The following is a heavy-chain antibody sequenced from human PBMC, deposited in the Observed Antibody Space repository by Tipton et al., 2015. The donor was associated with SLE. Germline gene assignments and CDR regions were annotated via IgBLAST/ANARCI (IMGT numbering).Heavy chain of an antibody. J-gene: IGHJ2*01. V-gene: IGHV4-39*07. CDR2: INHSGST. CDR1: GGSISSTSYY. D-gene: IGHD4-17*01. Sequence: TLSLTCTVSGGSISSTSYYWGWIRQPPGKGLEWIGEINHSGSTNYNPSLKSRVTISVDRSKNQFSLKLSSVTAADTAVYYCARSDYGDDYWYSDLWGRGTLVTVSS. CDR3: ARSDYGDDYWYSDL.